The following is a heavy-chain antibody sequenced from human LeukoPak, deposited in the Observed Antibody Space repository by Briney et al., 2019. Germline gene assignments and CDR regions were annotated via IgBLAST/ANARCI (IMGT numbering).Heavy chain of an antibody. Sequence: SETLSLTCTVSGGSISSYYWSWIRQPPGKGLEWIGRIYTRESTNYNPSLKSRVTMSVDTSKNQIYLNLTSVTAADTAVYYCARDRLPRGAGAWFDPWGQGTLVTVSS. D-gene: IGHD2-21*02. CDR1: GGSISSYY. V-gene: IGHV4-4*07. CDR2: IYTREST. CDR3: ARDRLPRGAGAWFDP. J-gene: IGHJ5*02.